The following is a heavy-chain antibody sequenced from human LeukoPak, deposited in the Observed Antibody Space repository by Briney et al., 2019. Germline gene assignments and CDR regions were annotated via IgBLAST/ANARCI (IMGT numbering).Heavy chain of an antibody. Sequence: SETLSLTCTVSGGSISSSSYYWGWIRQPPGKGLEWIGSIYYSGSTYYNPFLKSRVTISVDTSKNQCSLKLSSVTAADTAVYYCARDYPRSFDYWSQGTLVTVSS. CDR2: IYYSGST. V-gene: IGHV4-39*07. J-gene: IGHJ4*01. CDR1: GGSISSSSYY. CDR3: ARDYPRSFDY. D-gene: IGHD3-16*02.